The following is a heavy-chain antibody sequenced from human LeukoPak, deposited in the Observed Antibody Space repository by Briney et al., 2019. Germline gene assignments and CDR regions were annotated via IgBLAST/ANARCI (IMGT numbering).Heavy chain of an antibody. V-gene: IGHV4-34*01. J-gene: IGHJ4*02. D-gene: IGHD6-19*01. CDR3: ASFLVKQWLLPFDY. Sequence: SETLSLTCAVYGGSFSGYYWTWIRQPPGKGLEWIGEVNHSGGTNYNPSLKSRVTISVDTSKNQFSLKLSSVTAADTAAYYCASFLVKQWLLPFDYWGQGTLVTVSS. CDR1: GGSFSGYY. CDR2: VNHSGGT.